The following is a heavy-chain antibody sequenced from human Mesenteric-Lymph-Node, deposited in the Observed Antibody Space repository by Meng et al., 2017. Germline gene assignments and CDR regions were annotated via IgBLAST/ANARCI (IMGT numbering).Heavy chain of an antibody. CDR1: GYSISSGYY. D-gene: IGHD6-19*01. J-gene: IGHJ4*02. Sequence: GSLRLSCTVSGYSISSGYYWGWIRQPPGKGLEWIGSIYHSGSTYYNPSLKSRVTISVDTSKNQFSLKLSSVTAADTAVYYCASAKYSSGWYRGDYWGQGTLVTVSS. CDR3: ASAKYSSGWYRGDY. CDR2: IYHSGST. V-gene: IGHV4-38-2*02.